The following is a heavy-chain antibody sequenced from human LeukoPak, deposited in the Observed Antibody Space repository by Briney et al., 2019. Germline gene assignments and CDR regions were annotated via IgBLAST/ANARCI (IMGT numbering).Heavy chain of an antibody. CDR3: ARHSGDYRYFDH. CDR1: GGSISAYY. Sequence: SETLSLTCTVSGGSISAYYWSWIRQPPGKGLEWIGYIYYSGSTNYNPSLKSRVTISEDTSKNQFSLKLSSVTAADTAVYYCARHSGDYRYFDHWGQGTLVTVSS. CDR2: IYYSGST. V-gene: IGHV4-59*08. D-gene: IGHD3-10*01. J-gene: IGHJ4*02.